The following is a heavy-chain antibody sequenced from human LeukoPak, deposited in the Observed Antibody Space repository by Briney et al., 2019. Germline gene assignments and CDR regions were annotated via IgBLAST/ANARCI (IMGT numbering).Heavy chain of an antibody. CDR1: GSSISSYY. CDR3: ARRGGCSSTSCYVSWFDP. J-gene: IGHJ5*02. Sequence: SETLSLTCTVPGSSISSYYWSWLRQPPGKGLEWIGYIYYSGSTNYNPSLKSRVTISVDTSKNQFSLKLSSVTAADTAVYYCARRGGCSSTSCYVSWFDPWGQGTLVTVSS. CDR2: IYYSGST. D-gene: IGHD2-2*01. V-gene: IGHV4-59*08.